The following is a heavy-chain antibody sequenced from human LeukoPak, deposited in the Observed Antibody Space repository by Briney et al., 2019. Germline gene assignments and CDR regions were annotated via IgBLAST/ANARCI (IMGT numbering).Heavy chain of an antibody. CDR3: ARDLDYYGSGSFFNI. Sequence: RASVKVSCKASGYTFTPYSMHWVRQAPGQGIEWMGWINPNSGGTNYAQKFHGRVTMTRDTSITTAYMELSRLRSDDTAVYYCARDLDYYGSGSFFNIWGQGTMVTVSS. D-gene: IGHD3-10*01. J-gene: IGHJ3*02. V-gene: IGHV1-2*02. CDR2: INPNSGGT. CDR1: GYTFTPYS.